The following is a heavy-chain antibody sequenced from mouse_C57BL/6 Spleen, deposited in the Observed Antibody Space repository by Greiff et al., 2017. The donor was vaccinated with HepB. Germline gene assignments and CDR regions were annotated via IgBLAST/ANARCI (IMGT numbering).Heavy chain of an antibody. V-gene: IGHV5-6*01. Sequence: EVKLVESGGDLVKPGGSLKLSCAASGFTFSSYGMSWVRQTPDKRLEWVATISSGGSYTYYPDSVKGRFTISRDNAKNTLYLQMSSLKSEDTAMYYCARQKASSRYFDYWGQGTTLTVSS. CDR2: ISSGGSYT. J-gene: IGHJ2*01. CDR3: ARQKASSRYFDY. CDR1: GFTFSSYG.